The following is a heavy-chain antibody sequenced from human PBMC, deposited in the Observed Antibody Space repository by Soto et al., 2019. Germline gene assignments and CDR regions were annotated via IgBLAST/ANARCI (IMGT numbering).Heavy chain of an antibody. Sequence: QVQLVQSGAEVKKPGSSVKVSCKASGGTFSSYAISWVRQAPGQGLEWMGGIIPIFGTANYAQKFQGRVTITADKSTSTAYMELSSLRSEDTAVYYCARDPNGPSWRGVGMDVWGQGTTVTVSS. CDR2: IIPIFGTA. J-gene: IGHJ6*02. CDR1: GGTFSSYA. D-gene: IGHD6-13*01. V-gene: IGHV1-69*06. CDR3: ARDPNGPSWRGVGMDV.